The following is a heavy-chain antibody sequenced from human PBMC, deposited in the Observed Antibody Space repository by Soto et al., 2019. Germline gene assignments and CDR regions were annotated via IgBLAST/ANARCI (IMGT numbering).Heavy chain of an antibody. CDR2: IKSKTDGGTT. D-gene: IGHD3-3*01. V-gene: IGHV3-15*01. CDR3: TTDVTIFGVVIHDAFDI. CDR1: GFTFSNAL. Sequence: GGSLRLSCAASGFTFSNALMSWVRQAPGKGLEWVGRIKSKTDGGTTDYAAPVKGRFTISRDDSKNTLYLQMNSLKTEDTAVHYCTTDVTIFGVVIHDAFDIWGQGTMVTV. J-gene: IGHJ3*02.